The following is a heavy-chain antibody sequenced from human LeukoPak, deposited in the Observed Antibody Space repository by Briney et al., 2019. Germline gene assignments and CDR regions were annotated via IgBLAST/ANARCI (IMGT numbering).Heavy chain of an antibody. V-gene: IGHV1-69*13. D-gene: IGHD3-3*01. J-gene: IGHJ4*02. CDR1: GGTFSSYA. CDR3: ARERIEDFWSGYYNGGYFDY. CDR2: IIPIFGTA. Sequence: ASVKVSCKASGGTFSSYAISWVRQAPGQGLEWMGGIIPIFGTANYAQKFHGRVTITADESTSTAYMELSSLRSEDTAVYYCARERIEDFWSGYYNGGYFDYWGQGTLVTVSS.